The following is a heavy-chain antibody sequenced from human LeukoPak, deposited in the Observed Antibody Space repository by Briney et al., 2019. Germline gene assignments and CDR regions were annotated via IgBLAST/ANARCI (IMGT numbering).Heavy chain of an antibody. Sequence: SVKVSCKASGGTFSSYAISWIRQAPGQVLDLMGRIIPIFCTANYAQKFQGIVTITADEPSRTAPMDLSKLRSEDTAVYYCARSFGYCSSTSSNSMDVWGKGTTVTVSS. CDR2: IIPIFCTA. J-gene: IGHJ6*04. D-gene: IGHD2-2*01. V-gene: IGHV1-69*13. CDR1: GGTFSSYA. CDR3: ARSFGYCSSTSSNSMDV.